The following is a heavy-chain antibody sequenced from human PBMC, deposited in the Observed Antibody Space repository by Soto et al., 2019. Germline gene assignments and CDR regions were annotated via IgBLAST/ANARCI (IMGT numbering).Heavy chain of an antibody. CDR2: IIPIFGTA. J-gene: IGHJ6*02. Sequence: QVQLVQSVAEVKKPGSSVKVSCKASGGTFSSYAISWVRQAPGQVLEWKGGIIPIFGTANYAQKFQGRVRITADESTSTAYMELSSLISEANAVYFSTCVSDYYYGMAVWGRGRTMTVSS. CDR1: GGTFSSYA. CDR3: TCVSDYYYGMAV. V-gene: IGHV1-69*01.